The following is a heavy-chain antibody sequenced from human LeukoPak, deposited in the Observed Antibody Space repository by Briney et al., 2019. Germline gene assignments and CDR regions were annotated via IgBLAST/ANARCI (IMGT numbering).Heavy chain of an antibody. CDR1: GFTVSSSF. CDR3: AKGYNYAYEY. J-gene: IGHJ4*02. Sequence: PGGSLRLPCAASGFTVSSSFMSCVRQAPGKGLEWVSLIYSGGSTYYAASVKGRFTISRDNSKNTLYLQMNSLRPEDTAVYYCAKGYNYAYEYWGQGTLVTVSS. D-gene: IGHD5-18*01. V-gene: IGHV3-53*01. CDR2: IYSGGST.